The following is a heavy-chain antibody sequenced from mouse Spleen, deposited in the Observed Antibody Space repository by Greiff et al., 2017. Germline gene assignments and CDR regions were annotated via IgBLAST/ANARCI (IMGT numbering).Heavy chain of an antibody. Sequence: VKVVESGPELVKPGASVKISCKASGYSFTSYYIHWVKQRPGQGLEWIGWIYPGSGNTKYNEKFKGKATLTADTSSSTAYMQLSSLTSEDSAVYYCARVFYSFMDYWGQGTSVTVSS. J-gene: IGHJ4*01. D-gene: IGHD2-1*01. CDR3: ARVFYSFMDY. CDR2: IYPGSGNT. V-gene: IGHV1-66*01. CDR1: GYSFTSYY.